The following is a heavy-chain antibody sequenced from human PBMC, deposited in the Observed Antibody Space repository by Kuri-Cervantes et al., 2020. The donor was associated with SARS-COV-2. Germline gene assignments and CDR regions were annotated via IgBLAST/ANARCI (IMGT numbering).Heavy chain of an antibody. Sequence: SVKVSCKASGGTFSNYGTSWVRQAPGQGLEWMGGIIPSFGTTKYARKFQGRVTITADEPTSTAYMELSSLRYEDTAVYYCTREGHSSGWDAEYFHHWGQGTLVTVSS. CDR2: IIPSFGTT. CDR1: GGTFSNYG. V-gene: IGHV1-69*13. D-gene: IGHD6-19*01. J-gene: IGHJ1*01. CDR3: TREGHSSGWDAEYFHH.